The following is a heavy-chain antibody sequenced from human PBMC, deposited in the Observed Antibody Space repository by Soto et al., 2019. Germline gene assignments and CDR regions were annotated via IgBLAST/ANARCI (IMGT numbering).Heavy chain of an antibody. Sequence: QLQLQESGPGLVKPSETLSLTCSVSDDSINSDKYYWGWIRHPPGKGLEWIGNTYYRGNAYYNPSLPTRGTISLEKYRSQLSLKLISVTAADSSVDFCARLEGVAAIAYCFEFWGAGALVTVSS. D-gene: IGHD3-3*01. J-gene: IGHJ4*02. CDR2: TYYRGNA. CDR1: DDSINSDKYY. CDR3: ARLEGVAAIAYCFEF. V-gene: IGHV4-39*01.